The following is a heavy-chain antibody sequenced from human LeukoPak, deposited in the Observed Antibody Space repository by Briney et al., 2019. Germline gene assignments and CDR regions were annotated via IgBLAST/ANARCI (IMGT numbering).Heavy chain of an antibody. CDR1: GGSISGYY. CDR2: INHSGST. CDR3: ATERRKVTIFGVVTQFDY. D-gene: IGHD3-3*01. V-gene: IGHV4-34*01. Sequence: SETLSLTCTVSGGSISGYYWSWIRQPPGKGLEWIGEINHSGSTNYNPSLKSRVTISVDTSKNQFSLKLSSVTAADTAVYYCATERRKVTIFGVVTQFDYWGQGTLVTVSS. J-gene: IGHJ4*02.